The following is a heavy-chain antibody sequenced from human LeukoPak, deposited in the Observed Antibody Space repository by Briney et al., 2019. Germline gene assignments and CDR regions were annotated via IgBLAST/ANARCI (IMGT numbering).Heavy chain of an antibody. CDR2: ISTSGGDT. CDR1: GFTFSSYA. V-gene: IGHV3-23*01. Sequence: GGSLRLSCAASGFTFSSYAMTWVRQAPGKGLEWVSAISTSGGDTLYADSVKGRFTISRDNSKNTLYLQMNSLRAEDTAVYYCAPSDTAFDYWGQGTLVTVSS. D-gene: IGHD5-18*01. J-gene: IGHJ4*02. CDR3: APSDTAFDY.